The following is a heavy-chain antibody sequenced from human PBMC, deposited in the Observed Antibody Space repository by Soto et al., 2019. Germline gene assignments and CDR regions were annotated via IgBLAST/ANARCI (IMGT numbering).Heavy chain of an antibody. Sequence: ASLKVSCKASGYTFTSYGISWVRQAPGQGLEWMGWISAYNGSTNYAQKLQGRVTMTTDTSTSTAYMELRSLRSDDTAVYYCARVDVATIGFDYWGQGTLVTVSS. CDR1: GYTFTSYG. V-gene: IGHV1-18*01. CDR2: ISAYNGST. J-gene: IGHJ4*02. D-gene: IGHD5-12*01. CDR3: ARVDVATIGFDY.